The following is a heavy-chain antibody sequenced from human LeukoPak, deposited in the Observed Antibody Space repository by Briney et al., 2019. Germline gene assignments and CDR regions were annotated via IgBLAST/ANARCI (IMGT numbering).Heavy chain of an antibody. D-gene: IGHD3-3*01. Sequence: PSETLSLTCTVSGGSITSSTYYWGWIRQPPGKGLEWIGSIYNSGSTYYTPSLKSRVTISVDTSKSQFSLKLTSVTAADTAVYYCARWQISNWFDPWGQGTLVTVSS. J-gene: IGHJ5*02. V-gene: IGHV4-39*01. CDR1: GGSITSSTYY. CDR3: ARWQISNWFDP. CDR2: IYNSGST.